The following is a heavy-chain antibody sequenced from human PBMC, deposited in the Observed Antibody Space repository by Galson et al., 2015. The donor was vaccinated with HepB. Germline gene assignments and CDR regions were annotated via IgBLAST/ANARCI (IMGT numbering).Heavy chain of an antibody. J-gene: IGHJ4*02. CDR1: GGSISSYY. Sequence: LTCTVSGGSISSYYWSWIRQPPGKGLEWIGYIYYSGSTNYNPSLKSRVTISVDTSKNQFPLKLSSVTAADTAVYYCARPTGLWSYYYWGQGTLVTVSS. D-gene: IGHD4/OR15-4a*01. CDR3: ARPTGLWSYYY. V-gene: IGHV4-59*08. CDR2: IYYSGST.